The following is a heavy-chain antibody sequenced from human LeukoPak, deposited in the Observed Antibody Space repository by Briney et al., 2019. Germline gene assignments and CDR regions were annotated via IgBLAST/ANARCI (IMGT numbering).Heavy chain of an antibody. Sequence: ASVKVSCKVSGYTLTELSMHWVRQAPGKGLEWMGGFDPEDGETIYAQKFQGRVTMTEDTSTDTAYMELSSLRSEDTAVYYCATGNIVVVTAPNGGGFDYWGQGTLVTVSS. CDR3: ATGNIVVVTAPNGGGFDY. D-gene: IGHD2-21*02. V-gene: IGHV1-24*01. J-gene: IGHJ4*02. CDR2: FDPEDGET. CDR1: GYTLTELS.